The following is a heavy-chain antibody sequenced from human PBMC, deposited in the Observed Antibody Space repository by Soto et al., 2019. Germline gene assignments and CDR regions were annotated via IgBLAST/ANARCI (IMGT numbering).Heavy chain of an antibody. Sequence: SETLSLTCAVYGGSFSGYYWSWIRQPPGKGLEWIGEINHSGSTNYNPSLKSRVTISVDTSKDQFSLKLSSVTAADTAVYYCARVVRPNWFDPWGQGTLVTVSS. D-gene: IGHD3-10*01. CDR2: INHSGST. CDR3: ARVVRPNWFDP. V-gene: IGHV4-34*01. J-gene: IGHJ5*02. CDR1: GGSFSGYY.